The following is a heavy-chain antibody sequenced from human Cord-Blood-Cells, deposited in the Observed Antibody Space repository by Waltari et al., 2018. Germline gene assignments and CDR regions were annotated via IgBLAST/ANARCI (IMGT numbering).Heavy chain of an antibody. CDR3: ARGGGVVVVPAANWFDP. CDR2: INHSGST. V-gene: IGHV4-34*01. CDR1: GGSFSGYY. J-gene: IGHJ5*02. Sequence: QVQLQQWGAGLLKPSETLSLTCAVYGGSFSGYYWSWIRQPPGKGLEWIGEINHSGSTNYNPSLKSRVTISVDTSKNQFSLKLSSVTAADTAVYYCARGGGVVVVPAANWFDPWGQGTLVTVSS. D-gene: IGHD2-2*01.